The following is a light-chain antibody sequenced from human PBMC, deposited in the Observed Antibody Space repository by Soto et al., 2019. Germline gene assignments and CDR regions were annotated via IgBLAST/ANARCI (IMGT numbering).Light chain of an antibody. CDR3: LQHNSWPRT. CDR1: QSVSTN. Sequence: EIVMTQSPATLSVSPGERATLSCRASQSVSTNLAWYQQKPGQAPRLLIFGASTRATDVPARFSGSGSGTEFTLTISSLQSEDGAVYYCLQHNSWPRTFGQGTRL. J-gene: IGKJ1*01. V-gene: IGKV3-15*01. CDR2: GAS.